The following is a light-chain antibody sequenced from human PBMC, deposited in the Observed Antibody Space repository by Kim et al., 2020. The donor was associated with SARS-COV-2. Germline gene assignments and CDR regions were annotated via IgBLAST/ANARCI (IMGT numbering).Light chain of an antibody. CDR2: GAS. Sequence: SPGERATLSFRASQSLSSNLAWYQQKPCQAPRLLMYGASTRATGIPARFSGSGSGTEFTLTISSLQSEDFAVYYCQQYNIWPPITFGQGTRLEIK. J-gene: IGKJ5*01. CDR3: QQYNIWPPIT. CDR1: QSLSSN. V-gene: IGKV3-15*01.